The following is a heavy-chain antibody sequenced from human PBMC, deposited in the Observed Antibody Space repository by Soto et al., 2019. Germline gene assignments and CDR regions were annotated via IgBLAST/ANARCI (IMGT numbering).Heavy chain of an antibody. D-gene: IGHD4-17*01. CDR2: ISYDGSNK. V-gene: IGHV3-30-3*01. Sequence: QVQLVESGGGVVQPGRSLRLSCAASGFTFSSYAMHWVRQAPGKGLEWVAVISYDGSNKYHADSVKGRFTISRDNSKNTLYLQMNSLRAEDTAVYYCARDQYYGGSYAFDIWGQGTMVTVSS. J-gene: IGHJ3*02. CDR3: ARDQYYGGSYAFDI. CDR1: GFTFSSYA.